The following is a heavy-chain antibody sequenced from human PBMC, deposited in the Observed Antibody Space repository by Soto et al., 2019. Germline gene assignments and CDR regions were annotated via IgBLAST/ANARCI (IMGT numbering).Heavy chain of an antibody. CDR3: ARHGITGSYYDAFDI. J-gene: IGHJ3*02. CDR1: GASIPSSPCP. D-gene: IGHD1-26*01. V-gene: IGHV4-39*01. Sequence: SVSLSLTRTVIGASIPSSPCPWASFRQPPGKGLEWIASIKYSGTTFYNPSLKSRVTLSVDTSKNQFALKLSSVTAAETAVYYCARHGITGSYYDAFDIWGQGTMVT. CDR2: IKYSGTT.